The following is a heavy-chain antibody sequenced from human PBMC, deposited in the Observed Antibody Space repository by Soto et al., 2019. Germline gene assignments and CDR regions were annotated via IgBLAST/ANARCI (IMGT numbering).Heavy chain of an antibody. V-gene: IGHV4-4*02. J-gene: IGHJ5*01. CDR1: GGSISSNNL. CDR3: ARGSTTVVTKNWFET. Sequence: SETLSLTCAVSGGSISSNNLWSWVRQSPGQGLEWIGEIFHSGSAIYNPSLKSRVIMSIDKSKNQFSLKFISVTAADTAVYYCARGSTTVVTKNWFETWGHGTLVTVSS. CDR2: IFHSGSA. D-gene: IGHD4-17*01.